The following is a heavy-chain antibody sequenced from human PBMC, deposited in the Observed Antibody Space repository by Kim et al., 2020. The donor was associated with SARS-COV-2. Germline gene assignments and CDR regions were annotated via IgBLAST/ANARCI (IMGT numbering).Heavy chain of an antibody. D-gene: IGHD6-13*01. CDR3: ARRQGAAAGTGVDY. V-gene: IGHV3-21*01. Sequence: DSVKGRFTISRDNAKNSLYLQMNSLRAEDTAVYYCARRQGAAAGTGVDYWGQGTLVTVSS. J-gene: IGHJ4*02.